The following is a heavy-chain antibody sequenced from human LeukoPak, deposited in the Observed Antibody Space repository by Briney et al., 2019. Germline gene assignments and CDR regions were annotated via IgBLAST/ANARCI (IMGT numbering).Heavy chain of an antibody. V-gene: IGHV1-69*01. CDR2: IIPIFGTA. Sequence: GGSLRLSCAASGFTFSDYAMSWVRQAPGQGLEWMGGIIPIFGTANYAQKFQGRVTITADESTSTAYMELSSLRSEDTAVYYCARGRNRGDILTGYPYDGGDYWGQGTLVTVSS. CDR3: ARGRNRGDILTGYPYDGGDY. J-gene: IGHJ4*02. CDR1: GFTFSDYA. D-gene: IGHD3-9*01.